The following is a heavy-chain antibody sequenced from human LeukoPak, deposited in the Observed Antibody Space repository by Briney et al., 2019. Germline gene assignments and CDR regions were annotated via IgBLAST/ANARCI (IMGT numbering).Heavy chain of an antibody. CDR2: ISDSGKST. J-gene: IGHJ3*02. V-gene: IGHV3-23*01. Sequence: GGSLRLSCAASGFTFNNYGMSWVRQAPGKGLEWVSAISDSGKSTYYADSVKGRFTISRDNSKNTLYLQMNSLRVEDTAVYYCARGGPPYALDIWGQGTMVTVSS. CDR3: ARGGPPYALDI. D-gene: IGHD1-14*01. CDR1: GFTFNNYG.